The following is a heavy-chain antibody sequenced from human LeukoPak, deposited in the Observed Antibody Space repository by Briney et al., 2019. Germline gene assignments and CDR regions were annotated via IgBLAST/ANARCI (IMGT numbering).Heavy chain of an antibody. CDR3: ARNGYCSGGSCPRTYYYYMDV. CDR1: GLTFSSYA. V-gene: IGHV3-30*04. J-gene: IGHJ6*03. D-gene: IGHD2-15*01. CDR2: ISYDGSNK. Sequence: GRSLRLSCAASGLTFSSYAMHWVRQAPGKELEWVAVISYDGSNKYYADSVKGRFTISRDNSKNTLYLQMNSLRAEDTAVYYCARNGYCSGGSCPRTYYYYMDVWGKGTTVTVSS.